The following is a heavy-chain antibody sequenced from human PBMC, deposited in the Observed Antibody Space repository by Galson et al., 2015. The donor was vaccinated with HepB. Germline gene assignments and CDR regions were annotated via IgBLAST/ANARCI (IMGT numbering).Heavy chain of an antibody. Sequence: CAISGDSVSSHSASWNWIRQSPSRGLEWLGRTYYRSKWYNDYAVSVKSRITINPDTSKNQFSLQLNSMIPEDAAVYYCARIVGSNYIGWAVDIWGQGTMVTVSS. J-gene: IGHJ3*02. CDR1: GDSVSSHSAS. CDR3: ARIVGSNYIGWAVDI. CDR2: TYYRSKWYN. D-gene: IGHD2-15*01. V-gene: IGHV6-1*01.